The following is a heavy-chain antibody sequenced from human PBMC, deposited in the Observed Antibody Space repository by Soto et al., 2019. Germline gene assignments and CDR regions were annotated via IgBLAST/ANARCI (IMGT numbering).Heavy chain of an antibody. CDR1: GGSVSSGSYY. D-gene: IGHD1-26*01. CDR3: AGEFSYGGVGDTEAFDI. Sequence: QVQLQESGPGLVKPSETLSLTCTVSGGSVSSGSYYWSWIRQPPGKGLEWIGYIYYSGSTNYNPSLKSRVTISVDTSKNQFSLKLSSVTAADTAVYYCAGEFSYGGVGDTEAFDIWGQGTMVTVSS. CDR2: IYYSGST. V-gene: IGHV4-61*01. J-gene: IGHJ3*02.